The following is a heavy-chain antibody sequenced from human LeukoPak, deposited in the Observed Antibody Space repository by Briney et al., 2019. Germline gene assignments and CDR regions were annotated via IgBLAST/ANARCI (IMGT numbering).Heavy chain of an antibody. CDR1: GGSISSYY. Sequence: SETLSLTCTVPGGSISSYYWSWIRQPPGKGLEWLGYIYYSGSTNYNPSLKSRVTISVDTSKNQFSLKLSSVTAADTAVYYCARHARSGWSPPFDYWGQGTLVTVSS. CDR3: ARHARSGWSPPFDY. V-gene: IGHV4-59*08. J-gene: IGHJ4*02. D-gene: IGHD6-19*01. CDR2: IYYSGST.